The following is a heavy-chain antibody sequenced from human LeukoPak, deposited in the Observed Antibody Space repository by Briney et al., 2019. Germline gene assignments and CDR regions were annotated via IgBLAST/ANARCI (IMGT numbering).Heavy chain of an antibody. V-gene: IGHV1-2*06. CDR3: ASSRYYDFWSGYYTDYYYGMDV. D-gene: IGHD3-3*01. CDR2: INPNSGGT. CDR1: GYTFTGYY. J-gene: IGHJ6*02. Sequence: ASVTVSCTASGYTFTGYYMHWVRQAPGQGLEWMGRINPNSGGTNYAQKFQGRVTMTRDTSISTAYMELSRLRSDDTAVYYCASSRYYDFWSGYYTDYYYGMDVWGQGTTVTVSS.